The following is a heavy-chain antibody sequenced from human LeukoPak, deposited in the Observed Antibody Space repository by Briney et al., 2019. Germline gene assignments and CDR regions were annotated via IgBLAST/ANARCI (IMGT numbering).Heavy chain of an antibody. J-gene: IGHJ3*02. CDR2: MNPNSGNT. CDR1: GYTFTNYD. V-gene: IGHV1-8*01. Sequence: ASLKVSCKASGYTFTNYDINWVRHATGQGIEWMGWMNPNSGNTDYAQELQGRVTMTRNSSISTAFMELSSLRSEDTAVYYCARGGTIYDSILEDAFDIWGQGTMVTVSS. CDR3: ARGGTIYDSILEDAFDI. D-gene: IGHD3-22*01.